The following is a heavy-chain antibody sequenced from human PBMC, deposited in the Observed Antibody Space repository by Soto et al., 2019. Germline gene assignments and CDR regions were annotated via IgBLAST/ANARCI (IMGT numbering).Heavy chain of an antibody. CDR1: GFTFSSYG. CDR2: IWDDGSNK. Sequence: QVQLVESGGGVVQPGRSLRLSCAASGFTFSSYGMHWVRQAPGKGLEWVAVIWDDGSNKYYADSVKGRFTISRDNSKNTLYLQMNSLRAEDTAVYYCARERNRSYSSSWGLDYWGQGTLVTVSS. D-gene: IGHD6-13*01. CDR3: ARERNRSYSSSWGLDY. J-gene: IGHJ4*02. V-gene: IGHV3-33*01.